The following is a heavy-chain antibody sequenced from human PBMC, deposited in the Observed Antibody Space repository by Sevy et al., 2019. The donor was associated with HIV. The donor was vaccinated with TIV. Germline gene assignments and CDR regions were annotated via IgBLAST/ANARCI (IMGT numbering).Heavy chain of an antibody. CDR2: INPNSGGT. D-gene: IGHD1-26*01. V-gene: IGHV1-2*02. Sequence: ASVKVSCKASGYTFTGYYMHWVRQAPGQGLEWMGWINPNSGGTNYAQKFQGRVTMTRDTSISTAYMELSRLRSDDTAVYYCASYSGSYYSYYYGMDVWGQGTTVTVSS. J-gene: IGHJ6*02. CDR3: ASYSGSYYSYYYGMDV. CDR1: GYTFTGYY.